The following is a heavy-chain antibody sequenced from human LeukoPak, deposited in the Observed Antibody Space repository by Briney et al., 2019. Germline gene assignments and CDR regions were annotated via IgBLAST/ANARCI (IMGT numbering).Heavy chain of an antibody. Sequence: PGGSLRLSCAASGFTFSSNWMHWVRQALGKGLVWVSRINGDGTTTSYADSVKGRFAISRDNAKNTLYLQMNSLRAEDTAVYHCARRAYSGSYFYFDSWGQGSLVIVSS. D-gene: IGHD1-26*01. CDR3: ARRAYSGSYFYFDS. V-gene: IGHV3-74*01. CDR1: GFTFSSNW. J-gene: IGHJ4*02. CDR2: INGDGTTT.